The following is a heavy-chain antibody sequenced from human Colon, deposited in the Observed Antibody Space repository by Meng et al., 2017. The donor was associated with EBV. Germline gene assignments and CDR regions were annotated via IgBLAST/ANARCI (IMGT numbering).Heavy chain of an antibody. D-gene: IGHD6-19*01. Sequence: LELQGPGPGLVKATATLSLTCTVTGGSISISSHYWGWIRQPPGKGLEWIGSIYNNGSTYYNPSLKSRVTISVDTSKNQFSLKLSSVTAADTAVYYCARVGSGWDYFDYWGQGTLVTVSS. CDR2: IYNNGST. CDR3: ARVGSGWDYFDY. CDR1: GGSISISSHY. V-gene: IGHV4-39*07. J-gene: IGHJ4*02.